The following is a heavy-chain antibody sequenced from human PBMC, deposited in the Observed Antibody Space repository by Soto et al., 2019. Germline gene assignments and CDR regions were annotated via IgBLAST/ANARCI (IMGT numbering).Heavy chain of an antibody. D-gene: IGHD2-15*01. V-gene: IGHV2-5*02. Sequence: QITLKESGPTLGKPTQTLTLSCTFSGFSLSTSGVGVAWIRQPPGKALEWLALIYWDDDKRYRPSLETRLTITKYTSKNQVVLTMTNMDSVDTATYYCAYLPCSGGSCYWFSYSGMDVWGQGTTVTVSS. CDR1: GFSLSTSGVG. J-gene: IGHJ6*02. CDR2: IYWDDDK. CDR3: AYLPCSGGSCYWFSYSGMDV.